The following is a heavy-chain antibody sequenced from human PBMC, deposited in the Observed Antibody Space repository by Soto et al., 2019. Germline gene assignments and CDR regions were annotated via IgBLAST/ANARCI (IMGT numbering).Heavy chain of an antibody. CDR2: IKEDGSDK. CDR1: GFTFSTYW. D-gene: IGHD1-26*01. V-gene: IGHV3-7*03. Sequence: GGYLRLSCVGSGFTFSTYWLSWVRQAPGKGLEWVGNIKEDGSDKNYVDSVKGRFTMSRDNAQNSLYLQMSSLRAEDTAVYYCAREIVGANALYDYCGQATQVTVSS. CDR3: AREIVGANALYDY. J-gene: IGHJ4*02.